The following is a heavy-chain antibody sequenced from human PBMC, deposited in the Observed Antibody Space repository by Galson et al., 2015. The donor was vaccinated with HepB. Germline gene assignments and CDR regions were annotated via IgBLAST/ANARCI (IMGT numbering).Heavy chain of an antibody. D-gene: IGHD2-15*01. Sequence: SCKASGYTFTSYAMNWVRQAPGQGLEWMGWINTNTGNPTYAQGFTGRFVFSLDTSVSTAYLQISSLKAEDTAVYYCARVVAATPDNWFDPWGQGTLVTVSS. J-gene: IGHJ5*02. V-gene: IGHV7-4-1*02. CDR2: INTNTGNP. CDR1: GYTFTSYA. CDR3: ARVVAATPDNWFDP.